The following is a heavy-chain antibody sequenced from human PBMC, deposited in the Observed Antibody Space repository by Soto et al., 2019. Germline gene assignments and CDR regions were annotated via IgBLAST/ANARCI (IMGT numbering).Heavy chain of an antibody. Sequence: TSVTLSLTCSVYGGSISGYYYSWIRHSPGKGMQWIGEIYHSARTNYFSSLKSRVTMSLDTAKNQFSLKLTSVTAADTAVYYCARDISGSYYGLDVWGQGTTVTVSS. V-gene: IGHV4-34*01. CDR2: IYHSART. J-gene: IGHJ6*02. D-gene: IGHD3-3*02. CDR3: ARDISGSYYGLDV. CDR1: GGSISGYY.